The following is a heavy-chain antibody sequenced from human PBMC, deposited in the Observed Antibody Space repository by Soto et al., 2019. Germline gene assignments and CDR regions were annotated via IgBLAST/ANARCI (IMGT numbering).Heavy chain of an antibody. Sequence: SETLSLTCTVSGGTVSSGSYYWSWLRQPPGKGLEWIGYIYYSGSTSYNPSLKSRVTISVDASKNQFSLKLNSVTAADTAVYYCARHVFTTVIRGVIITFEYYYGMDVWGQGTTVTVSS. CDR1: GGTVSSGSYY. CDR2: IYYSGST. V-gene: IGHV4-39*01. CDR3: ARHVFTTVIRGVIITFEYYYGMDV. D-gene: IGHD3-10*01. J-gene: IGHJ6*02.